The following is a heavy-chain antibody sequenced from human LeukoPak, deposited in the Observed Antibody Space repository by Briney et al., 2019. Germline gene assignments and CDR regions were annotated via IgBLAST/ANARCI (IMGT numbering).Heavy chain of an antibody. CDR2: IRYDGSNK. Sequence: GGSLRLSCAASGFTFSSYGMHWVRQAPGKGLEWVAFIRYDGSNKYYADSVKGRFTISRDNSKNTLYLQMNSLRAEDTAVYYCARDIRYYGSGSYIDYWGQGTLVTVSS. CDR1: GFTFSSYG. J-gene: IGHJ4*02. CDR3: ARDIRYYGSGSYIDY. D-gene: IGHD3-10*01. V-gene: IGHV3-30*02.